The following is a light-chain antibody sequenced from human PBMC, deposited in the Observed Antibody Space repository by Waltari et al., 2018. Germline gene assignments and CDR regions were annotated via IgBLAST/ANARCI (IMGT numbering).Light chain of an antibody. CDR3: SSWDDTLSGHVV. Sequence: QSVLTQPPSASGTPGQRVTISCSGSSSNLASNFVYWHQQLPGTAPKLLIFRNSQRPAGVPGRFSGSKSGTSASLSITGLRSEDEGDYYCSSWDDTLSGHVVFGGGTKLTVL. CDR2: RNS. V-gene: IGLV1-47*01. J-gene: IGLJ2*01. CDR1: SSNLASNF.